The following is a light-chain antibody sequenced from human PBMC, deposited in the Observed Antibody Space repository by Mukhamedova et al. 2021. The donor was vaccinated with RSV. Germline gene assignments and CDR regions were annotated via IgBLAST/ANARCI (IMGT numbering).Light chain of an antibody. CDR2: GTS. V-gene: IGLV1-40*01. Sequence: SSLSCIGTSNRPSGVPDRFSGSKSGTSASLAITGLQAEDESDYYCQSYDNSLTNYIFGTGT. CDR3: QSYDNSLTNYI. J-gene: IGLJ1*01.